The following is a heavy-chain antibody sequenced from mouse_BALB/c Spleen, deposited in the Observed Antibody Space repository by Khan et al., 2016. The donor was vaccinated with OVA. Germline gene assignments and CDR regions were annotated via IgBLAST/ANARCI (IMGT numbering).Heavy chain of an antibody. CDR3: ARTARIKY. V-gene: IGHV3-2*02. D-gene: IGHD1-2*01. J-gene: IGHJ2*01. CDR2: ISYSGST. CDR1: GYSITSGYG. Sequence: EVKLLESGPGLVKPSQSLSLTCTVTGYSITSGYGWNWIRQFPGNKLEWMGYISYSGSTNYHPSPKNRISIIRDTSKNQFFLQLNSGTTEDTATYYCARTARIKYWGQGTTLTGSS.